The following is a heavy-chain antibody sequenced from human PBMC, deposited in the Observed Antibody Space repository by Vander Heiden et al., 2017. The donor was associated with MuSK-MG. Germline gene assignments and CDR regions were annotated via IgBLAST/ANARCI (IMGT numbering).Heavy chain of an antibody. CDR2: IKQDGSEK. Sequence: EVQLVESGGGLVQPGGSLRLSCAASGFTFSSYWMSWVRQAPGKGLEWVANIKQDGSEKYYVDSVKGRFTISRDNAKNSLYLQMQRMRAEDTAVYYCAREVYFDSSGVFDYWGQGTLVTV. CDR3: AREVYFDSSGVFDY. J-gene: IGHJ4*02. V-gene: IGHV3-7*01. CDR1: GFTFSSYW. D-gene: IGHD3-22*01.